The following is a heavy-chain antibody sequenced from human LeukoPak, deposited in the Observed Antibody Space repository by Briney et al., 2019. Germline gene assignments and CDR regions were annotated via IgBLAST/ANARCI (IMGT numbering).Heavy chain of an antibody. CDR2: IYSGGST. Sequence: PGGSLRLSCAASGFTVSSNYMSWVRQAPGKGLEWVSVIYSGGSTYYADSVKGRFTISRDNSKNTLYLQMNSLRAEDTAVYYCAASLVNQPFFLGYYYMDVWGKGTTVTVSS. CDR3: AASLVNQPFFLGYYYMDV. CDR1: GFTVSSNY. D-gene: IGHD3-3*01. V-gene: IGHV3-53*01. J-gene: IGHJ6*03.